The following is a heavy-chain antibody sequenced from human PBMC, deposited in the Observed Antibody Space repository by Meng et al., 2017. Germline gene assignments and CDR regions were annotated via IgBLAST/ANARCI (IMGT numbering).Heavy chain of an antibody. D-gene: IGHD3-16*01. Sequence: GEFLKISCAASGFTFSSYAMSWVRQAPGKGLEWVAVIWYDGSNKYYADSVKGRFTISRDNSKNTLYLQMNSLGAEDTAVYYCARVYEPRTYYYYGMDVWGQGTTVTVSS. CDR2: IWYDGSNK. V-gene: IGHV3-33*08. CDR1: GFTFSSYA. J-gene: IGHJ6*02. CDR3: ARVYEPRTYYYYGMDV.